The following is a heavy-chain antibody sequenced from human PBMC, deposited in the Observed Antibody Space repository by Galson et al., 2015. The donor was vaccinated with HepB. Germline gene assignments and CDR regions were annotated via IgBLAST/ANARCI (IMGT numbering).Heavy chain of an antibody. D-gene: IGHD6-13*01. V-gene: IGHV5-51*01. CDR1: GYSFTSYW. CDR2: IYPGDSDT. CDR3: ARHKGGDTSGAAAAATRYYYYYYMDV. J-gene: IGHJ6*03. Sequence: QSGAEVKKPGESLKISCKGSGYSFTSYWIGWVRQMPGKGLEWMGIIYPGDSDTRYSPSFQGQVTISADKSISTAYLQWSSLKASDTAMYYCARHKGGDTSGAAAAATRYYYYYYMDVWGKGATVTVSS.